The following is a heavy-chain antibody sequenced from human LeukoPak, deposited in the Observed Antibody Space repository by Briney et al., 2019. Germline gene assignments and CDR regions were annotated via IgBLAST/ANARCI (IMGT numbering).Heavy chain of an antibody. J-gene: IGHJ4*02. V-gene: IGHV3-53*05. CDR2: IYSGGST. CDR3: AKASWLAVIGRGTYYFDS. CDR1: GFTLSSNY. D-gene: IGHD6-19*01. Sequence: GGSLRLSCAASGFTLSSNYMTWVRQAPGKGLEWVSLIYSGGSTYYADSVKGRFTISRDNSKNTLYLQMNSLRPEDAAVYFCAKASWLAVIGRGTYYFDSWGQGTLVTVSS.